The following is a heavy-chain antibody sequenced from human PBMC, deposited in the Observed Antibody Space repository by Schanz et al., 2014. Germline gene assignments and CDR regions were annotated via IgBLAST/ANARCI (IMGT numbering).Heavy chain of an antibody. Sequence: QLLESGGGLVQPGGPLKLSCAASGFPFTTYAMSGAARAQGRGLEWISAISGSGVSTHYADSVKGRFTISRDNSKSTLYLQMNSLRAGDTAVYYCAKDGRLPYYGTGSDFDYWGQGTLVAVSS. CDR1: GFPFTTYA. D-gene: IGHD3-22*01. V-gene: IGHV3-23*01. CDR2: ISGSGVST. J-gene: IGHJ4*02. CDR3: AKDGRLPYYGTGSDFDY.